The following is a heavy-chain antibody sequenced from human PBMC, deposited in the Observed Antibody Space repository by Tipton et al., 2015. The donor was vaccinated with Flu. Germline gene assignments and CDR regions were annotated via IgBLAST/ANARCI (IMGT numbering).Heavy chain of an antibody. CDR1: GYTFSNHD. D-gene: IGHD6-6*01. Sequence: QVQLVQSGAEVKKPGASVRVSCRASGYTFSNHDINWIRQAAGQGLEWMGWMSPNSGNTGYAQKIQGRVTMTRDTSARTAYMELTSLTSEDTAIYFCATSPPDSSAIDQWGQGTLVTVSP. CDR3: ATSPPDSSAIDQ. J-gene: IGHJ5*02. CDR2: MSPNSGNT. V-gene: IGHV1-8*01.